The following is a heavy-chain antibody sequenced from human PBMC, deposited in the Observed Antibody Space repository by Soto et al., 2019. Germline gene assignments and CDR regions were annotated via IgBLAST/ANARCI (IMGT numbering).Heavy chain of an antibody. CDR1: GYNFNTYG. V-gene: IGHV1-18*01. D-gene: IGHD6-25*01. CDR3: ARWSSAWPDNWFDP. J-gene: IGHJ5*02. Sequence: QVQLVQSGAEVKKPGASVKVSCKASGYNFNTYGFRWVRQAPGQGLEWVGWIGAYSGNTKYAQNFHGRVTMTTDTTTTTASTEPRSLTSDDTAVYYCARWSSAWPDNWFDPWGQGTLVTVSS. CDR2: IGAYSGNT.